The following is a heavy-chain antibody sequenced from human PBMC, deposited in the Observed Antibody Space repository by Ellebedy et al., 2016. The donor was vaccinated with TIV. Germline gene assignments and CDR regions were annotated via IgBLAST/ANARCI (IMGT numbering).Heavy chain of an antibody. Sequence: MPSETLSLTCAVSGDSIRSSKWWSWVRPPPGMGLEWICEINHSGSTNYMPSLKSRVTISVDTAKNQFSLNLTSVTAADTAVYYCAMLWTLYGMDVWGQGTTVTVSS. D-gene: IGHD2-2*01. CDR2: INHSGST. CDR1: GDSIRSSKW. CDR3: AMLWTLYGMDV. J-gene: IGHJ6*02. V-gene: IGHV4-4*02.